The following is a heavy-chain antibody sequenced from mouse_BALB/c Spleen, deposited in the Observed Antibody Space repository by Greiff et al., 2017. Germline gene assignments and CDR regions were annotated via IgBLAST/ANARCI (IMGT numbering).Heavy chain of an antibody. CDR2: IDPFNGGT. CDR1: GYSFTSYY. J-gene: IGHJ2*01. V-gene: IGHV1-28*01. Sequence: EVQLQQSGPELMKPGASVKISCKASGYSFTSYYMHWVKQSHGKSLEWIGYIDPFNGGTSYNQKFKGKATLTVDKSSSTAYMHLSSLTSEDSAVYYCARHMDDSYFDYWGQGTTLTVSS. D-gene: IGHD2-4*01. CDR3: ARHMDDSYFDY.